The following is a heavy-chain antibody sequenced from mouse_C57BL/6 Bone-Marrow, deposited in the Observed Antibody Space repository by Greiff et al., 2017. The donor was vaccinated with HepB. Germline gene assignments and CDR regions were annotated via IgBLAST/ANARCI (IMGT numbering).Heavy chain of an antibody. V-gene: IGHV5-17*01. J-gene: IGHJ3*01. CDR2: ISSGGSTN. CDR3: ARGQFAY. CDR1: GFTFSDYG. Sequence: EVKLMESGGGLVKPGGSLKLSCAASGFTFSDYGMHWVRQAPEKGLEWVAYISSGGSTNYYADTVKGRFTISRDNAKNTLFLQMTSLRSEDTAMYYCARGQFAYWGQGTLVTVSA.